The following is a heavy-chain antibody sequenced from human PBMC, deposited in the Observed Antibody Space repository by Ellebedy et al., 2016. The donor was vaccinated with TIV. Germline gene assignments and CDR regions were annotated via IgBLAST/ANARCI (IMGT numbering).Heavy chain of an antibody. Sequence: GGSLRLSXAASGFTFSSYAMNWVRQTPGKGLEWFSYIGVTGTLFYGDSVKGRFTISRDNAKNSLSLQMNSLRAEDTGVYYCARGRDHAFDIWGQGTVVTVSS. J-gene: IGHJ3*02. CDR1: GFTFSSYA. CDR3: ARGRDHAFDI. CDR2: IGVTGTL. V-gene: IGHV3-21*05.